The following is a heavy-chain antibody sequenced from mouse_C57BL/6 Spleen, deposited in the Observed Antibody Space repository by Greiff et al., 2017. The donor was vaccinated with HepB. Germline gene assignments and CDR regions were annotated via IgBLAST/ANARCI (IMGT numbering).Heavy chain of an antibody. Sequence: VQLQQSGAELVRPGASVKLSCKASGYTFTDYYINWVKQRPGQGLEWIGRIDPANGNTKYAPKFQGKATITADTSSNTAYLQLSSLTSEDTAIYYCARGLGGYWGQGTTLTVSS. V-gene: IGHV14-3*01. D-gene: IGHD3-3*01. CDR3: ARGLGGY. CDR1: GYTFTDYY. CDR2: IDPANGNT. J-gene: IGHJ2*01.